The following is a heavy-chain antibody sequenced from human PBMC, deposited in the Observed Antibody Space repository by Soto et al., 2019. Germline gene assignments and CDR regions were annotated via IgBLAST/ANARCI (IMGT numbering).Heavy chain of an antibody. Sequence: GGSLRLSCAASGFTFSSYWMSWVRQAPGKGLEWVANIKQDGSEKYYVDSVKGRFTISKDNAKNSLYLQMNSLRAEDTAVYYCARDSSYDYIWGSYRSEYYFDYWGQGTLVTVSS. V-gene: IGHV3-7*01. CDR1: GFTFSSYW. CDR2: IKQDGSEK. J-gene: IGHJ4*02. CDR3: ARDSSYDYIWGSYRSEYYFDY. D-gene: IGHD3-16*02.